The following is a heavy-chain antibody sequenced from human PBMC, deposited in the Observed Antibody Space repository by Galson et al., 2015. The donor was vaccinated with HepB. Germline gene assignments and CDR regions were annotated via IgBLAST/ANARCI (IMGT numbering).Heavy chain of an antibody. D-gene: IGHD3-9*01. J-gene: IGHJ4*02. Sequence: SLRLSCAASGFTFSSYAMSWVRQAPGKGLEWVSAISGSGGSTYYADSVKGRFTISRDNSKNTLYLQMNSLRAEDTAVYYCAKDLDYDILTGYLDSWGQGTLVTVSS. CDR1: GFTFSSYA. CDR2: ISGSGGST. CDR3: AKDLDYDILTGYLDS. V-gene: IGHV3-23*01.